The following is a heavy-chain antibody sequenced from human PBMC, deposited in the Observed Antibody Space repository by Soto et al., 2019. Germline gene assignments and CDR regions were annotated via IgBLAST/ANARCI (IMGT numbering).Heavy chain of an antibody. CDR2: ISAYNGNT. CDR1: GYTFTSYG. V-gene: IGHV1-18*01. J-gene: IGHJ6*02. CDR3: ARDPSVARWFGELLGPYYYYGMDV. D-gene: IGHD3-10*01. Sequence: ASVKVSCKASGYTFTSYGISWVRQAPGQGLEWMGWISAYNGNTNYAQKLQGRVTMTTDTSTSTAYMELRSLRSDDTAVYYCARDPSVARWFGELLGPYYYYGMDVWGQGTTVTVSS.